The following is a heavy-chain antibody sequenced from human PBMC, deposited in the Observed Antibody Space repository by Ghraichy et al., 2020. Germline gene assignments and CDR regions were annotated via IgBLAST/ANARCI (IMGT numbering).Heavy chain of an antibody. J-gene: IGHJ4*02. V-gene: IGHV4-39*01. CDR1: GGSISSSSYY. D-gene: IGHD2-21*02. Sequence: SETLSLTCTVSGGSISSSSYYWGWIRQPPGKGLEWIGSIYYSGSTYYNPSLKSRVTLSVDTSKNQFSLKLSSVTAADTAVYYCLSLCGGDCYFPSPGFWGQGTLVTVSS. CDR3: LSLCGGDCYFPSPGF. CDR2: IYYSGST.